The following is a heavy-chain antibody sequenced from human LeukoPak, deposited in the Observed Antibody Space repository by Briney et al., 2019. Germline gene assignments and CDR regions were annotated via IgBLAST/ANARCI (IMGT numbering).Heavy chain of an antibody. CDR3: ASDHDYGDHSWVYYFDH. J-gene: IGHJ4*02. CDR1: GYTFTDYY. V-gene: IGHV1-2*02. CDR2: INPNTGGT. D-gene: IGHD4-17*01. Sequence: EASVKVSCKTSGYTFTDYYMHWVRQVPGQGLEWMGWINPNTGGTDYAQKFQGRVTMTRDTSISTACMELSRLRSDDTAVYYCASDHDYGDHSWVYYFDHWGQGTLVTVSS.